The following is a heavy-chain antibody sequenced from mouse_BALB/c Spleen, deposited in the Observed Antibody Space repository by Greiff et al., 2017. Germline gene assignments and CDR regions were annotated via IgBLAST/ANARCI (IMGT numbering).Heavy chain of an antibody. D-gene: IGHD1-1*01. CDR1: GFTFSSYY. J-gene: IGHJ3*01. V-gene: IGHV5-6-2*01. CDR3: ARQDCYGSSRFAC. Sequence: DVQLQESGGGLVKLGGSLKLSCAASGFTFSSYYMSWVRQTPEKRLELVAAINSNGGSTYYPDTVKGRFTISRDNAKNTLYLQMSSLKSEDTALYCCARQDCYGSSRFACWGQGTLVTVSA. CDR2: INSNGGST.